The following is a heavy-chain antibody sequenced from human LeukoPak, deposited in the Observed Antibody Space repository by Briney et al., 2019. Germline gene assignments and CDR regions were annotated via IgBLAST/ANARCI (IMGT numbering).Heavy chain of an antibody. D-gene: IGHD6-13*01. CDR3: ARGPGTWYYY. V-gene: IGHV4-34*01. CDR1: GGSFSGYY. CDR2: IKHSCNT. J-gene: IGHJ4*02. Sequence: SETLSLTCAVYGGSFSGYYWSWIRQPPGRGLEWIGEIKHSCNTNYNPSPKRRVTISIDTSKNQFSLKLRSVTAAETALYYCARGPGTWYYYWGQGTLVSVSS.